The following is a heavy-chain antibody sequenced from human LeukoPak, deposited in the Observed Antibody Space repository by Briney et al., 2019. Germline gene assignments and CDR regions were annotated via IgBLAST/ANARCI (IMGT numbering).Heavy chain of an antibody. CDR3: ARDASYNWKYYFDS. Sequence: SQTLSLTCAISRDSVSSNSAACNWIRQSPSRGLEWLGRTYYRSKWYNHYAVSVESRITINPDTSKNQISLQLNSVTPEDTAVYYCARDASYNWKYYFDSWGQGTLVTVSS. CDR2: TYYRSKWYN. D-gene: IGHD1-20*01. CDR1: RDSVSSNSAA. V-gene: IGHV6-1*01. J-gene: IGHJ4*02.